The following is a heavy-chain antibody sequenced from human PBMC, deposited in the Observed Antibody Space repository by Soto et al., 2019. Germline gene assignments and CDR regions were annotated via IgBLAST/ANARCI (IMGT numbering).Heavy chain of an antibody. D-gene: IGHD3-10*01. Sequence: QVQLVQSGAEVKKPGASVKVSCKASGYTFTSYDINWVRQATGQGLEWMGWMNPNSGNTGYAQKLQGRVTMTRNTSISTAYMELSSLRSEDTAVYYCARSITMVRGVIRRFLGFYWGQGTLVTVSS. CDR2: MNPNSGNT. V-gene: IGHV1-8*01. J-gene: IGHJ4*02. CDR3: ARSITMVRGVIRRFLGFY. CDR1: GYTFTSYD.